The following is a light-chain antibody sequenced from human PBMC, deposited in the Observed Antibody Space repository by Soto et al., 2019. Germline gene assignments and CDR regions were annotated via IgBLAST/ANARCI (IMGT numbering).Light chain of an antibody. CDR3: FSYPATSIVL. CDR1: SSDVGSYNL. Sequence: QSALNQPASVSGSPGQSITISCTGTSSDVGSYNLVSWYQQHPGKAPKLMIYEGSKRPSGVSNRFSGSKSGNTASLTISGLQSEDEADYYCFSYPATSIVLFGGGTQLTVL. CDR2: EGS. V-gene: IGLV2-23*01. J-gene: IGLJ2*01.